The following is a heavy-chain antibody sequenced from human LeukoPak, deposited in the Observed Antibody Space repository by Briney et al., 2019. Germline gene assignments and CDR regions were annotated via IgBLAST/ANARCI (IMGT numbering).Heavy chain of an antibody. V-gene: IGHV3-20*04. CDR1: GVIFHDHG. CDR2: INWDGTST. CDR3: ANGNRCTSPNCLGYYYFYMDV. Sequence: GGSLRLSCAASGVIFHDHGTSWVRQVPGKGLEWVSGINWDGTSTGYGDSVKGRFTISRDNGKNSLYLQMNSLRAEDTAVYYCANGNRCTSPNCLGYYYFYMDVWGKGTTVTVSS. J-gene: IGHJ6*03. D-gene: IGHD2-8*01.